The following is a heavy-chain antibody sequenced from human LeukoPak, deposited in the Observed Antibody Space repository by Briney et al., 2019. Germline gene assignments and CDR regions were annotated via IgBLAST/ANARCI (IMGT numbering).Heavy chain of an antibody. D-gene: IGHD3/OR15-3a*01. CDR1: AGSISTFS. CDR3: ARLILGWLDHFDS. J-gene: IGHJ4*02. V-gene: IGHV4-59*08. Sequence: SETLSLTCSVSAGSISTFSWRWIRQPPGKGLEWIGYMYDTGSPNYNPSLKSRVTISVDPSRNQFSLKLSSVTAADTAVYYCARLILGWLDHFDSWGQGALVTVSS. CDR2: MYDTGSP.